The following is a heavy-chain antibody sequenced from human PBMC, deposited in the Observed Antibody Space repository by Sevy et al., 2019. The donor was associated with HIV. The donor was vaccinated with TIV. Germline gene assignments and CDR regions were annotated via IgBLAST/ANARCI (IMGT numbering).Heavy chain of an antibody. J-gene: IGHJ4*02. D-gene: IGHD3-9*01. Sequence: ASVKVSCKASGYSFSNYGISWVRQAPGQGLEWMGWISAHNANTNYAQKLQDRVTMTTDTSTSTAYMELRSLRSDDTAVYYCARADPYYDILTGRNYFDYWGQGTLVTVSS. CDR1: GYSFSNYG. CDR2: ISAHNANT. CDR3: ARADPYYDILTGRNYFDY. V-gene: IGHV1-18*01.